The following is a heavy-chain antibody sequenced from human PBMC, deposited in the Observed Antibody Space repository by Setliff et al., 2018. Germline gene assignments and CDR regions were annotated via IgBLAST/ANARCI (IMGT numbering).Heavy chain of an antibody. V-gene: IGHV3-11*01. J-gene: IGHJ4*02. Sequence: GGSLRLSCAASGFTFSNYYRTWIRQAPGKGLEWISYIHDSGNPTYYADSVKGRFTVSRDNAKNSLYLQMTSLRAEDTAIYYCARTTGYRLEGDFDYWGQGTLVTVSS. CDR2: IHDSGNPT. CDR3: ARTTGYRLEGDFDY. D-gene: IGHD3-16*01. CDR1: GFTFSNYY.